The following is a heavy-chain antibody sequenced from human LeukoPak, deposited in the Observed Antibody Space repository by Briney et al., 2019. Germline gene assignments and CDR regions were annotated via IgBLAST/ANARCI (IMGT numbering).Heavy chain of an antibody. CDR1: GGSFSDYY. CDR3: ARVGYRYVINDWSRTGLGAYPTKYYYHRDV. J-gene: IGHJ6*03. CDR2: INPSGRT. V-gene: IGHV4-34*01. D-gene: IGHD5-18*01. Sequence: SETLSLTCAVYGGSFSDYYWSWIRQPPGKGLEWIGEINPSGRTNYSPSLKSRVTISVDTSKKQFSLKLSSVAAADTAVYFCARVGYRYVINDWSRTGLGAYPTKYYYHRDVWDKGTTVTVSS.